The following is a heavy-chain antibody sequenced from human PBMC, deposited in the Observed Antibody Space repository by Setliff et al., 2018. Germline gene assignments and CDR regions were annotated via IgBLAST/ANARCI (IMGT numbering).Heavy chain of an antibody. CDR1: GFTFSSYS. D-gene: IGHD6-6*01. CDR3: ARRSGSSWEGYFDY. V-gene: IGHV3-48*01. CDR2: ISSSSSTI. J-gene: IGHJ4*02. Sequence: GGSLRLSCAASGFTFSSYSMNWVRQAPGKGLEWVSYISSSSSTIYYADSVKGRFTISRDNAKNSLYLQMNSLRAEDTAVYYCARRSGSSWEGYFDYWGPGTLVTVSS.